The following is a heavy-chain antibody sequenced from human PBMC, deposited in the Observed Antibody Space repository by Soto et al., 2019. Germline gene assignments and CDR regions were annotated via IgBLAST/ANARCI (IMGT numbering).Heavy chain of an antibody. CDR3: AQGLRFLEWFLPPFDH. CDR1: GFSLSTSGVG. J-gene: IGHJ4*02. CDR2: IYWDDDK. D-gene: IGHD3-3*01. Sequence: SGPTLVNPTQTLTLTCTFSGFSLSTSGVGVGWIRQPPGKALEWLALIYWDDDKRYSPSLKSRLTITKDTSKNQVVLTMTNMDPVDTATYYCAQGLRFLEWFLPPFDHWGQGTLVPVSS. V-gene: IGHV2-5*02.